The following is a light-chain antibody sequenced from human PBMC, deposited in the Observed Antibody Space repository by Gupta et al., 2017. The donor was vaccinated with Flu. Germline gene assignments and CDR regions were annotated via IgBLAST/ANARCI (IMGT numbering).Light chain of an antibody. Sequence: NATLTCTGNDTDVGNNGVAWLQPPHGHPPNILYYKNNNRPSGIAERFSAFKSGNTATLTITGLQAEDAADYYCSAEDSSRSVQVFGGGTKMTVL. V-gene: IGLV10-54*04. J-gene: IGLJ3*02. CDR3: SAEDSSRSVQV. CDR2: KNN. CDR1: DTDVGNNG.